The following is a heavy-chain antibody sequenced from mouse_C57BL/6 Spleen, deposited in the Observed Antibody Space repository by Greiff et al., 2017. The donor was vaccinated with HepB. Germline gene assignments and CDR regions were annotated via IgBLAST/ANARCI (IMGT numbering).Heavy chain of an antibody. V-gene: IGHV1-59*01. Sequence: QVQLQQPGAELVRPGPSVKLSCKASGYTFTSYWMHWVKQSPEQGLAWIGVIYPSDSYTNYNQKFKGKATLTVDTSCSTAYMQLSSLTSEDSAVYYCARKGYAMDYWGQGTSVTVSS. J-gene: IGHJ4*01. CDR1: GYTFTSYW. CDR2: IYPSDSYT. CDR3: ARKGYAMDY.